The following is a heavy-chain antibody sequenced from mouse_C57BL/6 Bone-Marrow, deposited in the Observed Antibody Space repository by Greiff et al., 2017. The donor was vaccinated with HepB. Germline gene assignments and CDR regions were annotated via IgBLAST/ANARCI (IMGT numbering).Heavy chain of an antibody. D-gene: IGHD1-1*01. V-gene: IGHV1-64*01. CDR3: ADYYGSRGYFDV. CDR2: IHPNSGST. Sequence: QVQLQQPGAELVKPGASVKLSCKASGYTFTSYWMHWVKQRPGQGLEWIGMIHPNSGSTNYNEKFKSKATLTVDKSSSTAYMHLSSLTSEDSAVYYCADYYGSRGYFDVWGTGTTVTVSS. J-gene: IGHJ1*03. CDR1: GYTFTSYW.